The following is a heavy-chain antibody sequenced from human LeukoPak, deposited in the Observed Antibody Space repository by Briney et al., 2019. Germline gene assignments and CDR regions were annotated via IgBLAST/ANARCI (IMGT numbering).Heavy chain of an antibody. Sequence: SQTLSLTCTVSGGSISSGGYYWSWIRQPPGKGLEWIGYIYHSGSTYYNPSLKSRVTMSIDTSKNQFSLKLSSVTAADTAVYYCARDVGAAAAALLDYWGQGTLVTVSS. D-gene: IGHD6-13*01. CDR2: IYHSGST. CDR3: ARDVGAAAAALLDY. CDR1: GGSISSGGYY. J-gene: IGHJ4*02. V-gene: IGHV4-30-2*01.